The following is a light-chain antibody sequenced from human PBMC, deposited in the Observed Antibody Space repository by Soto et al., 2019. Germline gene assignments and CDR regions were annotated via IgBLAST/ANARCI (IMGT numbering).Light chain of an antibody. CDR3: QQSYGTPLT. V-gene: IGKV1-39*01. CDR1: QSISNY. J-gene: IGKJ4*01. Sequence: DMAMTQSPSSLSASVGDRVTITCRASQSISNYLNWYQHKPGKVPKLLIYAASSLQSWVPTRFSGSGSGTDFTLAFNCLHPEDFATYYCQQSYGTPLTFGGGTKIEIK. CDR2: AAS.